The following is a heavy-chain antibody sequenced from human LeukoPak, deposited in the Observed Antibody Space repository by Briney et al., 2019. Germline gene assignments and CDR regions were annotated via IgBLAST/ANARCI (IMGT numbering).Heavy chain of an antibody. D-gene: IGHD1-1*01. J-gene: IGHJ4*02. CDR1: GFTFSSYE. CDR3: AREGYYYFDY. CDR2: ISASGNTK. Sequence: GGSLRLSCAASGFTFSSYEVIWVRQAPGKGLEWVSYISASGNTKYYADSVKSRFTVSRDNAKNSLYLQMNSLRAEDTAVYYCAREGYYYFDYWGQGTLVTVSS. V-gene: IGHV3-48*03.